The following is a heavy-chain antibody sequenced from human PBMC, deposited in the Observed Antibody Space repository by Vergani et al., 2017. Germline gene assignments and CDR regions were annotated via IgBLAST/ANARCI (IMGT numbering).Heavy chain of an antibody. CDR3: ARAGRWYYYYYMDV. CDR2: IYYSGST. V-gene: IGHV4-59*01. Sequence: QVRLQESGPGLVKPSETLSLTCSVSGGSMSGYYWSWIRQPPGKGLEWIGYIYYSGSTNYNPSLKSRVTISVDTSKNQFSLKLSSVTAADTAVYYCARAGRWYYYYYMDVWGKGTTVTVSS. J-gene: IGHJ6*03. CDR1: GGSMSGYY. D-gene: IGHD4-23*01.